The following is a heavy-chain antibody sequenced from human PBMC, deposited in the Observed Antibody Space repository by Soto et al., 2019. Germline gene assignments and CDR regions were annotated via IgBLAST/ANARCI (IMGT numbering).Heavy chain of an antibody. V-gene: IGHV1-18*01. CDR1: GYTFASYC. CDR3: ARGNGLTGGY. D-gene: IGHD3-22*01. CDR2: ISAYNGNT. Sequence: QVQLVQSGAEVKKPVASVKVSCKASGYTFASYCISWVRQAPGQGLEWMGWISAYNGNTNYAQKLQGRVTMTTDTSTSTAYMDLRRLRSYDTAVYNWARGNGLTGGYLRQGTLVTVYS. J-gene: IGHJ4*02.